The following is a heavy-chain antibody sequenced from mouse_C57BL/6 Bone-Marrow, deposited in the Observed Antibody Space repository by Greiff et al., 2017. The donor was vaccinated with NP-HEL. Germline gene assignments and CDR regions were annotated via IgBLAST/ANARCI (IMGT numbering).Heavy chain of an antibody. CDR3: ARTIVTTLNFDY. CDR2: IHPNSGST. J-gene: IGHJ2*01. CDR1: GYTFTSYW. D-gene: IGHD2-5*01. Sequence: QVQLQQSGAELVKPGASVKLSCKASGYTFTSYWMHWVKQRPGQGLEWIGMIHPNSGSTNYNEKFKSKATLTVDKSSSTAYMQLSSLTSEDSAVYYCARTIVTTLNFDYWGQGTTLTVSS. V-gene: IGHV1-64*01.